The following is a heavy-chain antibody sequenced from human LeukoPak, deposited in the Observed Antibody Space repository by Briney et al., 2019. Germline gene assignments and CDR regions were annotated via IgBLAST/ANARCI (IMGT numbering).Heavy chain of an antibody. V-gene: IGHV3-23*01. CDR3: VKDMCGGDCFYAFDI. D-gene: IGHD2-21*02. CDR2: ISGSGGST. J-gene: IGHJ3*02. CDR1: GFTFSTYA. Sequence: PGGSLSPFCAASGFTFSTYAMSWARQAPGKGLDWVSTISGSGGSTYYADSVKGRFTISRDNSKNTLYLQMNSLRVEDTAVYYCVKDMCGGDCFYAFDIWGRGTMVTVSS.